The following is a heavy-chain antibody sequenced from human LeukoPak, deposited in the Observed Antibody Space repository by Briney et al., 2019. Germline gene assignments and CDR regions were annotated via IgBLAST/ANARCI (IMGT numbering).Heavy chain of an antibody. D-gene: IGHD2-2*01. Sequence: ASVKVSCKASGYTFTSYGISWVRQAPGQGLEWMGWISAYNGNTNYAQKLQGRVTMTTDTSTGTAYMELRSLRSDDTAVYYCARVGYCSSTSCTYFDYWGQGTLVTVSS. CDR2: ISAYNGNT. CDR3: ARVGYCSSTSCTYFDY. J-gene: IGHJ4*02. V-gene: IGHV1-18*01. CDR1: GYTFTSYG.